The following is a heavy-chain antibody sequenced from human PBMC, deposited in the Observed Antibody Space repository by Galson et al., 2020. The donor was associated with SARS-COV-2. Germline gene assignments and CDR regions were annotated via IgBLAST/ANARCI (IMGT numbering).Heavy chain of an antibody. CDR1: GFTFSSYA. CDR3: ARDSYDYVWGTYLYNY. J-gene: IGHJ4*02. CDR2: IVGTSITT. D-gene: IGHD3-16*02. V-gene: IGHV3-23*01. Sequence: GGSLRLSCAASGFTFSSYAMSWVRQAPGKGPEWVSSIVGTSITTYYADSVKGRFNISRDNSKNTLYLQMNSLRAEDTAVFYCARDSYDYVWGTYLYNYWGQGTLVTVSS.